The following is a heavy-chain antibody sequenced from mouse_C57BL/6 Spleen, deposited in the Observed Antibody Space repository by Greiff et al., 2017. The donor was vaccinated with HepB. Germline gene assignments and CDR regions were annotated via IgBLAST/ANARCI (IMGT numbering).Heavy chain of an antibody. CDR1: GYTFTNYW. CDR3: ARWDYYGSNFFDY. J-gene: IGHJ2*01. V-gene: IGHV1-63*01. CDR2: IYPGGGYT. D-gene: IGHD1-1*01. Sequence: QVQLKESGAELVRPGTSVKMSCKASGYTFTNYWIGWAKQRPGHGLEWIGDIYPGGGYTNYNEKFKGKATLTADQSSSTAYMQFSSLTSEDSAIYYCARWDYYGSNFFDYWGQGTTLTVSS.